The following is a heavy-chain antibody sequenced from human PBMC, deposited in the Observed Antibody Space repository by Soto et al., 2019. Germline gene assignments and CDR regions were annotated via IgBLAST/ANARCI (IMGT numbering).Heavy chain of an antibody. D-gene: IGHD3-22*01. CDR3: ARGGYYDSSGARNYHYYRLAV. CDR2: ISPYNDDT. J-gene: IGHJ6*02. CDR1: GYSFSSYG. V-gene: IGHV1-18*01. Sequence: GASVKVSCKASGYSFSSYGITWVRQAPGQGLEWLGWISPYNDDTKYAQRLQGRVTMTTDTSTRTAYMDIRGLRSDDTAIYYCARGGYYDSSGARNYHYYRLAVWGQGTTVTVSS.